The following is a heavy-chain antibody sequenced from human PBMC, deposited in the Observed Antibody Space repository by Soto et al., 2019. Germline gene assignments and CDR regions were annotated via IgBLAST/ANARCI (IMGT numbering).Heavy chain of an antibody. CDR1: GYTFTSYA. CDR3: ARDWDDLMVSASRIWFDP. V-gene: IGHV1-18*01. Sequence: QVQLVQSGAEVKEPGASVKVSCKASGYTFTSYAISWLRQAPGQGLEWMGWISPYNGNTNYAQKFQGRVTMTTDTSMITAYMDLRSLRADDTLVYYCARDWDDLMVSASRIWFDPWGHGTLVTVSS. CDR2: ISPYNGNT. D-gene: IGHD2-8*01. J-gene: IGHJ5*02.